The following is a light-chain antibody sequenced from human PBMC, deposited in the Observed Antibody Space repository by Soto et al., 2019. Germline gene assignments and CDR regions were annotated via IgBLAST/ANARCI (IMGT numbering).Light chain of an antibody. CDR1: QDINNS. CDR3: QQFDNLPLT. CDR2: DAS. Sequence: DIQMTQSLSSLSASVGDRVTITCQANQDINNSLNWYQQRPGEAPKLLIYDASILEAGVPSRFSGSGFGTTFTLTISSLQPEYFATYYCQQFDNLPLTFGGGTKVELK. J-gene: IGKJ4*01. V-gene: IGKV1-33*01.